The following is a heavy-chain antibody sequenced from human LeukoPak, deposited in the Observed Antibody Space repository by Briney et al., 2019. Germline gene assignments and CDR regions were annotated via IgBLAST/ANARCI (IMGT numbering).Heavy chain of an antibody. CDR3: ARERRLWEDYYFDY. J-gene: IGHJ4*02. CDR2: ISSSSSTI. CDR1: GFTFSSYS. Sequence: GGSLRLSCAASGFTFSSYSMKWVRQAPGKGLEWVSYISSSSSTIYYADSVKGRFTISRDNAKNSLYLQMNSLRDEDTAVYYCARERRLWEDYYFDYWGQGTLVTVSS. D-gene: IGHD5-18*01. V-gene: IGHV3-48*02.